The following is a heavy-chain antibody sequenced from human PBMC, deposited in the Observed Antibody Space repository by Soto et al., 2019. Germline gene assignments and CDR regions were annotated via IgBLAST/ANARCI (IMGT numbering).Heavy chain of an antibody. CDR3: ARDRLRYNWNDFPYYYYGMDV. D-gene: IGHD1-1*01. CDR2: ISYDGSNK. V-gene: IGHV3-30-3*01. J-gene: IGHJ6*02. Sequence: PGGSLRLSCAASGFTFSSYAMYWVRQAPGKGLEWVAVISYDGSNKYYADSVKGRFTISRDNSKNTLYLQMNSLRAEDTAVYYCARDRLRYNWNDFPYYYYGMDVWGQGTKVTVSS. CDR1: GFTFSSYA.